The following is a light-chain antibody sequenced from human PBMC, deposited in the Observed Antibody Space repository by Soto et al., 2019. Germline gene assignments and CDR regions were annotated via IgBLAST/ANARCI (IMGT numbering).Light chain of an antibody. CDR3: TSYGGRDNLM. CDR1: SSDIGAYNY. CDR2: EVN. V-gene: IGLV2-8*01. J-gene: IGLJ3*02. Sequence: QSVLTQPPSASGSPGPSVTISCTGTSSDIGAYNYVSWFQQHPGEAPKLIISEVNKRPSGVPDRFSGSKSGNTASLTVSGLQAEDEADYYCTSYGGRDNLMCGGGTKLTVL.